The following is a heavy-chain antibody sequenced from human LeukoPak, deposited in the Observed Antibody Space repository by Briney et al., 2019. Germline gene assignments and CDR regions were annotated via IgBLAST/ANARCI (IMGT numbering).Heavy chain of an antibody. CDR2: ITGRGDAT. V-gene: IGHV3-23*01. J-gene: IGHJ6*03. D-gene: IGHD2-15*01. CDR3: AKNGDRGAYCSGGTCYPYYYYYMDV. Sequence: GGSLRLSCAASDFSFITYAMSWVRQAPGKGLEWVSTITGRGDATYYADSVKGHFTISRDNSKNTVYLQMNSLSAEDTAVYYCAKNGDRGAYCSGGTCYPYYYYYMDVWGKGTTVTISS. CDR1: DFSFITYA.